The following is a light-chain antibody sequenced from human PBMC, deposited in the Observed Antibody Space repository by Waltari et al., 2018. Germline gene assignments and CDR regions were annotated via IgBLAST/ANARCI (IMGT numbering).Light chain of an antibody. CDR2: GAS. CDR3: QHYHNWPPIT. Sequence: EVVMTQSPATLSVTPAERATFSCRASQIISTNLAWYQQKPGQAPRLLIYGASTRATGFPARFSGSGFGTEFTLTISSLRSEDFAVYYCQHYHNWPPITFGQGTRLEIK. J-gene: IGKJ5*01. CDR1: QIISTN. V-gene: IGKV3-15*01.